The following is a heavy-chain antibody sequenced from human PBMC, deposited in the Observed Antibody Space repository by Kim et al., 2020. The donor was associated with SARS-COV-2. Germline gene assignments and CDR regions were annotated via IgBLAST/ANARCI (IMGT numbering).Heavy chain of an antibody. V-gene: IGHV4-31*02. Sequence: YNPSLKSRVSISVDPSENQFSLKLSSVTAADTAVYYCASYYDSSGVFDYWGQGTLVTVSS. CDR3: ASYYDSSGVFDY. D-gene: IGHD3-22*01. J-gene: IGHJ4*02.